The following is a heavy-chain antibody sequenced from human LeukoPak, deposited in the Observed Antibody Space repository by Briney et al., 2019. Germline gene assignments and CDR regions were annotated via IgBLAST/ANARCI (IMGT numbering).Heavy chain of an antibody. D-gene: IGHD2/OR15-2a*01. Sequence: PGGSLRLSCAASGFAFRSYWMTWVRQAPGKGLERVANIRPDGSGKNYVDSVKGRFTISRDNANNALFLQMKGLRVEDTAVYYCSSQPAVLDLDCWGQGALVTVSS. CDR2: IRPDGSGK. CDR1: GFAFRSYW. CDR3: SSQPAVLDLDC. J-gene: IGHJ4*02. V-gene: IGHV3-7*01.